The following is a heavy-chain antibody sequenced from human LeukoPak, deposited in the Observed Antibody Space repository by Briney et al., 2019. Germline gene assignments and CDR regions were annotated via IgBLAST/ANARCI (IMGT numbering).Heavy chain of an antibody. V-gene: IGHV4-31*03. CDR3: ARDRGVGYVVLDH. J-gene: IGHJ4*02. CDR2: IYHSGSA. Sequence: SETLSLTCTVSGASFSNGGYYWTWLRQHPGKGLQWIGYIYHSGSAYSNPSLKSRVTISVDSSNNQFFLKLTSVTAADTAVYYCARDRGVGYVVLDHGGQGTLVSVSS. CDR1: GASFSNGGYY. D-gene: IGHD3-10*01.